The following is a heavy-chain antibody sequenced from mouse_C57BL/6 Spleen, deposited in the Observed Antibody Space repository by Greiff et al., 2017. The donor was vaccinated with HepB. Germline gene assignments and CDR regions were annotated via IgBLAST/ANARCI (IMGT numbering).Heavy chain of an antibody. J-gene: IGHJ2*01. Sequence: EVKLQESGPGLVKPSQSLSLTCSVTGYSITSGYYWNWIRQFPGNKLEWMGYISYDGSNNYNPSLKNRISITRDTSKNQFFLKLNSVTTEDTATYYCAKLGQGYYFDYWGQSTTLTVSS. V-gene: IGHV3-6*01. CDR2: ISYDGSN. D-gene: IGHD4-1*01. CDR3: AKLGQGYYFDY. CDR1: GYSITSGYY.